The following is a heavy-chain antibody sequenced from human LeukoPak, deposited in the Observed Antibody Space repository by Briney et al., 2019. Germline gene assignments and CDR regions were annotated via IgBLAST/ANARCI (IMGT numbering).Heavy chain of an antibody. CDR1: GYTFSGYY. V-gene: IGHV1-2*02. CDR3: ARDREAVVVSEY. J-gene: IGHJ4*02. CDR2: INPNSGGT. Sequence: ASVKVSCKASGYTFSGYYMNWVRQAPGQGLEWMGWINPNSGGTNYAQKFQGRVTMTRDTSISTVYMELSRLRSDDTAVYYCARDREAVVVSEYWGQGTLVTVSA. D-gene: IGHD5-24*01.